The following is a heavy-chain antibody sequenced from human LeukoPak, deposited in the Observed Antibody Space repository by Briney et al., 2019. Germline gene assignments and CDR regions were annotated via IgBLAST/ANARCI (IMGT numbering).Heavy chain of an antibody. CDR3: AKTLATGGGSYNMDV. D-gene: IGHD2-8*02. Sequence: GRSLRLSCVASRFSFSSYAIHWVRQAPGKGLEWVAVISYDGSNKYYADSVKGRFTISRDNSKNTLFLQMSSLRAEDTALYYCAKTLATGGGSYNMDVWGQGTTVTVS. V-gene: IGHV3-30-3*01. CDR1: RFSFSSYA. J-gene: IGHJ6*02. CDR2: ISYDGSNK.